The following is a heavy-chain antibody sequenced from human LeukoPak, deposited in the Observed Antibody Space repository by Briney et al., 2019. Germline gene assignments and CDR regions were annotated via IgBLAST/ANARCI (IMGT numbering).Heavy chain of an antibody. CDR2: IYHSGST. V-gene: IGHV4-30-2*01. CDR1: GGSISSGGYY. CDR3: ARDNKYSSGWRYFDY. J-gene: IGHJ4*02. D-gene: IGHD6-19*01. Sequence: PSETLSLTCTVSGGSISSGGYYWSWIRQPPGKGLEWIGYIYHSGSTYYNPSLKSRVTISMDTSKNQFSLKLSSVTAADTAVYYCARDNKYSSGWRYFDYWGQGTLVTVSS.